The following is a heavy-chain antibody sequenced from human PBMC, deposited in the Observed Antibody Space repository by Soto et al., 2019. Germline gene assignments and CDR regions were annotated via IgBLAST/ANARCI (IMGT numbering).Heavy chain of an antibody. V-gene: IGHV3-15*07. CDR3: TTDAQWGI. Sequence: GGSLRLSCAASGLTFNNAWMNWVRQAPGKGLEWVGRTKSKNDGGATEYSAPVKDRFTISRDDSKNTLYLQMNSLKTEDTAVYYCTTDAQWGIWGQGTMVTVSS. J-gene: IGHJ3*02. CDR2: TKSKNDGGAT. D-gene: IGHD2-8*01. CDR1: GLTFNNAW.